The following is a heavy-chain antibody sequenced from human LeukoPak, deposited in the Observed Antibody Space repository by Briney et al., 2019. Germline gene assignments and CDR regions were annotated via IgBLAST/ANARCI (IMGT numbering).Heavy chain of an antibody. J-gene: IGHJ3*02. V-gene: IGHV3-23*01. Sequence: PGGSLSLSCAASGFTFSSYAMSWVRQAPGKGLEWVSAISGSGGSTYYADSVKGRYTISRDNSKNTLYLQMNSLRAEDTAVYYCAKGPLATVVIPDAFDIWGQGTMVTVSS. CDR2: ISGSGGST. CDR3: AKGPLATVVIPDAFDI. D-gene: IGHD4-23*01. CDR1: GFTFSSYA.